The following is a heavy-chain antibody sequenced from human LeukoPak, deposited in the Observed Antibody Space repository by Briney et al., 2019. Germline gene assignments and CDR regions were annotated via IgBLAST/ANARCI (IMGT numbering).Heavy chain of an antibody. CDR3: AKDSSGWYGIFDY. CDR1: GFTFDDYA. D-gene: IGHD6-19*01. Sequence: GGSLRLSCAASGFTFDDYAMHWVRQAPGKGLEGVSGISWNSGSIGYADSVKGRFTISRDNAKSSLYLQMNSLRAEDTALYYCAKDSSGWYGIFDYWGQGTLATVSS. V-gene: IGHV3-9*01. CDR2: ISWNSGSI. J-gene: IGHJ4*02.